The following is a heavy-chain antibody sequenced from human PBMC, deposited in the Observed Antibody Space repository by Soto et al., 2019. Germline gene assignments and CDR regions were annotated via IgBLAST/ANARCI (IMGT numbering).Heavy chain of an antibody. CDR3: ASRACGDICHSTSNYHFYGMDV. D-gene: IGHD2-21*01. V-gene: IGHV1-69*01. Sequence: QVQLVQSGAEVKKPGSSVKVSCKASGGTLSNYAISWVRQAPGQGPEWMGGIIPIFGTSKCAQQFQGRVTITVDDSTNTAYMGLTSLRSEDSAVYYCASRACGDICHSTSNYHFYGMDVWGQGTAVTVSS. J-gene: IGHJ6*02. CDR1: GGTLSNYA. CDR2: IIPIFGTS.